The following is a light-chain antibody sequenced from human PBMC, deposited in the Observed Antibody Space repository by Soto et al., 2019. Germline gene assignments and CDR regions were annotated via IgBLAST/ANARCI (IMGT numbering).Light chain of an antibody. CDR3: QQAHSFPLT. CDR2: DTS. Sequence: DIQMTQSPSSVSASVGDRVTITCRASQDVSTWLAWYQHKPGKAPNLLIHDTSILQSGVPSRFSGSGSGTEFTLTISSLPPEDFATYYCQQAHSFPLTFGGGTKVDIK. V-gene: IGKV1-12*01. J-gene: IGKJ4*01. CDR1: QDVSTW.